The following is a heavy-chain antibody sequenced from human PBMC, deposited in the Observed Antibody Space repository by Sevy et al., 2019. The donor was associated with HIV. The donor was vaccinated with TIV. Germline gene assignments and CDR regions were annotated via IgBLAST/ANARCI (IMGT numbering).Heavy chain of an antibody. CDR3: ARDKEKLVVKSWFDP. Sequence: AAVKVSCKASGYTFTGYYMHWVGQAPGQGLEWMGWINPNSGGTNYPQKFQGRVTMTRDTSISTAYMELSRLRSDDSAVYYCARDKEKLVVKSWFDPWGQGTSVTVSS. CDR1: GYTFTGYY. J-gene: IGHJ5*02. D-gene: IGHD6-6*01. V-gene: IGHV1-2*02. CDR2: INPNSGGT.